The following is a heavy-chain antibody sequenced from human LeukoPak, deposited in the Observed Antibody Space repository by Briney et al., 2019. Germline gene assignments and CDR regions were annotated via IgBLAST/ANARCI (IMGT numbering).Heavy chain of an antibody. CDR3: ARGRGIAARLIDY. D-gene: IGHD6-6*01. V-gene: IGHV1-8*01. J-gene: IGHJ4*02. CDR2: MNPNSGNT. Sequence: WMNPNSGNTGYAQKFQGRVTMTSNTSISTAYMELSSLRSEDTAVYYCARGRGIAARLIDYWGQGTLVTVSS.